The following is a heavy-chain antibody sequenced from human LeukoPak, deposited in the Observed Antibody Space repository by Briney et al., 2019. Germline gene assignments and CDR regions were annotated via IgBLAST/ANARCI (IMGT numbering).Heavy chain of an antibody. V-gene: IGHV1-18*01. CDR3: ARDRDYSNYEGSYNRFDP. J-gene: IGHJ5*02. Sequence: GASVKVSCKASGYTFTSYGISWVGQAPGQGLERMGWISAYNGNTNYAQKLQGRVTMTTDTSTSTAYMELRSLRSDDTAVYYCARDRDYSNYEGSYNRFDPWGQGTLVTVSS. CDR1: GYTFTSYG. CDR2: ISAYNGNT. D-gene: IGHD4-11*01.